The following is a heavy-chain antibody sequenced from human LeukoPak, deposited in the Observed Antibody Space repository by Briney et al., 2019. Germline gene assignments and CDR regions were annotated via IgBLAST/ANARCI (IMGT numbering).Heavy chain of an antibody. CDR1: GGSISSSTYY. J-gene: IGHJ2*01. V-gene: IGHV4-39*01. CDR2: IYYSGST. CDR3: ARQRGGGYWYFDL. Sequence: PSETLSLTCTVSGGSISSSTYYWGWLRQPPGKGLEWIGNIYYSGSTYYNPSLKSRVTISVDTSKNHLPLKLSSVTAADTAVFYCARQRGGGYWYFDLWGRGTLVTVSS.